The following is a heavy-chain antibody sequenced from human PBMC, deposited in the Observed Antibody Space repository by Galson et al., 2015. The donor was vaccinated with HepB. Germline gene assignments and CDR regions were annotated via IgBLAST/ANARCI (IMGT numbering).Heavy chain of an antibody. V-gene: IGHV6-1*01. Sequence: CAISGDSVSSNSAVWNWIRQSPSRGLEWLGRTYHRSKWYNDYAVSVKSRITINPDTSKNQFSLQLNSVTPEDTAVYYCAKGSGAYGDYAGDYYYYYMDVWGKGTTVTVSS. CDR1: GDSVSSNSAV. D-gene: IGHD4-17*01. CDR2: TYHRSKWYN. J-gene: IGHJ6*03. CDR3: AKGSGAYGDYAGDYYYYYMDV.